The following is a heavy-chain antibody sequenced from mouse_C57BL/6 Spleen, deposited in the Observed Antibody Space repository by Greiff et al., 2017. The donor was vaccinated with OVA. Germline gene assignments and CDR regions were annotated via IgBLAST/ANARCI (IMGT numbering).Heavy chain of an antibody. Sequence: QVQLQQPGAELVKPGASVKLSCKASGYTFTSYWMQWVKQRPGQGLEWIGEIDPSDSYTNYNQKFKGKATLTVDTSSSTAYMQLSSLTSEDSAVYYCARLVVATRYLDYWGQGTTLTVSS. D-gene: IGHD1-1*01. CDR2: IDPSDSYT. J-gene: IGHJ2*01. V-gene: IGHV1-50*01. CDR1: GYTFTSYW. CDR3: ARLVVATRYLDY.